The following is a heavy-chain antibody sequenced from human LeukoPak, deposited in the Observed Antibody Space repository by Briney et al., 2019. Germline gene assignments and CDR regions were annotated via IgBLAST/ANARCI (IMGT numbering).Heavy chain of an antibody. CDR1: GGSISSSSYY. Sequence: NPSETLSLTCTVSGGSISSSSYYWGWIRQPTGKGLEWIGSIYYSGSTYYNPSLKSRVTISVDTSKNQFSLKLSSVTAADTAVYYCARHTEGGPPFDYWGQGTLVTVSS. CDR3: ARHTEGGPPFDY. CDR2: IYYSGST. V-gene: IGHV4-39*01. D-gene: IGHD3-16*01. J-gene: IGHJ4*02.